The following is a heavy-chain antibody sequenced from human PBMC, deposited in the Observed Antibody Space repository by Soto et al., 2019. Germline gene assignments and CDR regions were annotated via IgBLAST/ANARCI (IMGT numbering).Heavy chain of an antibody. CDR3: ASQDYGSGPLIDP. J-gene: IGHJ5*02. CDR2: IKQDGSQK. Sequence: EVQLVESGGGLVQPGGSLRLSCAASGFTFSRYWMSWVRQAPGKGLEWVANIKQDGSQKYYVDSVKGRFTISRDNAKNSLYLQMNSLRAEDTAVYYCASQDYGSGPLIDPWGQGTLVTVSS. CDR1: GFTFSRYW. V-gene: IGHV3-7*03. D-gene: IGHD3-10*01.